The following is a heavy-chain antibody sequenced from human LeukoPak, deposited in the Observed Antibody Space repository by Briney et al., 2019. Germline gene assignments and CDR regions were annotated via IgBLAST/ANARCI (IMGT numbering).Heavy chain of an antibody. CDR2: IYPGDSDT. CDR1: GNSFTTSW. CDR3: ARQYTTETYKLRLDP. Sequence: GESLKISCKGSGNSFTTSWIAWVRQTPGKGLEWMGIIYPGDSDTRYGLSFQGQVTFSADKSISTAYLQWTSLKASDTAIYYCARQYTTETYKLRLDPWGQGTLVTVSS. V-gene: IGHV5-51*01. D-gene: IGHD1-1*01. J-gene: IGHJ5*02.